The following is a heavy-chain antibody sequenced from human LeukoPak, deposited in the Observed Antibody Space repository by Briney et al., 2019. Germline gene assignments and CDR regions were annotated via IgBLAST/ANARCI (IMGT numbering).Heavy chain of an antibody. D-gene: IGHD6-19*01. J-gene: IGHJ4*02. CDR1: GFIFSTYS. Sequence: PGGSLRLSCEASGFIFSTYSMNWVRQAPGKGLEWVSYISSSSSTIYYADSVKGRFTSSRDNAKNSLSLQMNSLRAEDTAVFYCARQSRQCYFDYWCQGTLFTVSS. CDR2: ISSSSSTI. CDR3: ARQSRQCYFDY. V-gene: IGHV3-48*01.